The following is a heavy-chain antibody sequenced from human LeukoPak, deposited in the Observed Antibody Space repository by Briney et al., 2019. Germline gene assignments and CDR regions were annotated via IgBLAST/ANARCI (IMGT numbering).Heavy chain of an antibody. CDR3: ASVRRGFGESSKYYSYYYMDV. CDR1: GGSFSGYY. V-gene: IGHV4-34*01. CDR2: INHSGST. Sequence: SETLSLTCAVYGGSFSGYYWSWIRQPPGKGLEWIGEINHSGSTNYNPSLKSRVTISVDTSKNQFSLKLSSVTAADTAVYYCASVRRGFGESSKYYSYYYMDVWGNGTTVTISS. D-gene: IGHD3-10*01. J-gene: IGHJ6*03.